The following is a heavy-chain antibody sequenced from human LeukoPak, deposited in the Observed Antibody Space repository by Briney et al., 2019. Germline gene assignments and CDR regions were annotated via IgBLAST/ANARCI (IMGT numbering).Heavy chain of an antibody. V-gene: IGHV3-30-3*01. D-gene: IGHD3-10*01. CDR2: ISYDGSNK. J-gene: IGHJ4*02. CDR1: GFTFSSYA. CDR3: AKGSLLWFGELLVDLDY. Sequence: GGSLRLSCAASGFTFSSYAMHWVRQAPGKGLEWVAVISYDGSNKYYADSVKGRFTISRDNSKNTLYLQMNSLRAEDTAVYYCAKGSLLWFGELLVDLDYWGQGTLVTVSS.